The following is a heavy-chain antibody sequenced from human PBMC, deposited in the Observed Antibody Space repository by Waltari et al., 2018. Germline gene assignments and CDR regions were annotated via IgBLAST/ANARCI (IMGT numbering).Heavy chain of an antibody. Sequence: QVQLVQSGAEVKKPGSSVKVSCKASGGTFSSYAISWVRQAPGQGLEWMGRIIPIFGTANHAQKFQGRVTITADKSTSTAYMELSSLRSEDTAVYYCARGGGAYDSRGNAFDIWGQGTMVTVSS. CDR1: GGTFSSYA. CDR3: ARGGGAYDSRGNAFDI. D-gene: IGHD3-22*01. CDR2: IIPIFGTA. J-gene: IGHJ3*02. V-gene: IGHV1-69*08.